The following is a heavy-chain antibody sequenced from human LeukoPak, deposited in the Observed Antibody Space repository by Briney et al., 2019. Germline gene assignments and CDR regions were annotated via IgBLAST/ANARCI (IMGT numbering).Heavy chain of an antibody. CDR1: GYTFTSYY. CDR2: INPSGGST. D-gene: IGHD4-17*01. CDR3: AREMTTVNLVMRVNDY. V-gene: IGHV1-46*01. Sequence: ASVKVSCKASGYTFTSYYMHWVRQAPGQGLEWMGIINPSGGSTSYAQKFQGRVTMSRDTSTGTVYMELSSLRSEDTAVYYCAREMTTVNLVMRVNDYWGQGALATVSS. J-gene: IGHJ4*02.